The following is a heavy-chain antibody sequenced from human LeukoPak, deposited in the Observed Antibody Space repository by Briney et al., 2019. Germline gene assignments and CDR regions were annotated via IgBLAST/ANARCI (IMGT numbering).Heavy chain of an antibody. V-gene: IGHV3-23*01. CDR3: AKGQVVGAAQNRFDP. Sequence: GGSLRLSCAASGFTFSRYAMNWVRQAPGKGLEWVSGISGSGGSTYYADSVKGRFTISRDNSKSTLYLQMNSLRAEDTAIYYCAKGQVVGAAQNRFDPWGQGTLVTVSS. D-gene: IGHD2-15*01. CDR1: GFTFSRYA. CDR2: ISGSGGST. J-gene: IGHJ5*02.